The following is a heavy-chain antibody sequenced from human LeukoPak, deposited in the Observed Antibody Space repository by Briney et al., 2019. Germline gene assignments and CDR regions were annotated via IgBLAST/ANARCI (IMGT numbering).Heavy chain of an antibody. CDR2: ISSSSSYI. V-gene: IGHV3-21*04. J-gene: IGHJ3*02. CDR3: AREWSAFDI. Sequence: GGSLRLSCAATGFTFSSYSMNWVRQAPGKGLEWVSSISSSSSYIYYADSVKGRFTISRDNAKNSLYLEMSSLRADDTAVYYCAREWSAFDIWGQGTMVTVSS. CDR1: GFTFSSYS. D-gene: IGHD1-26*01.